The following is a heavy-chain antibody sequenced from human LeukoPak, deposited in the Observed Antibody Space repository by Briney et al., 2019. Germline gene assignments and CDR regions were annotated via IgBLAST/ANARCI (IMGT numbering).Heavy chain of an antibody. CDR3: ARAGEGDFWSPVY. CDR1: GGSINNYY. D-gene: IGHD3-3*01. J-gene: IGHJ4*02. V-gene: IGHV4-59*01. CDR2: IYYNGNS. Sequence: SETLSLTCTVSGGSINNYYWSWIRQPPGKGLEWIGYIYYNGNSNYNPSLKSRVTMSVDTSKNQFSLSLISVTAADTAVYYCARAGEGDFWSPVYWGQGTLVTVSS.